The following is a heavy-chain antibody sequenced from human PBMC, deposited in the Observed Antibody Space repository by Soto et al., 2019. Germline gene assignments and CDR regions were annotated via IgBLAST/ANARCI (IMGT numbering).Heavy chain of an antibody. CDR1: GDSISSSDSY. V-gene: IGHV4-30-4*08. Sequence: QVQLQESGPGLVKPSQTLSLTCSVFGDSISSSDSYWSLIRQPPGKGLERIGYINSSGRTYYKPSLKSRASISIDTSKNQFSLRLTSVTVADTAVYFCARFSTLGKDYRVDVWGQGTTVTVSS. CDR3: ARFSTLGKDYRVDV. J-gene: IGHJ6*02. CDR2: INSSGRT. D-gene: IGHD2-2*01.